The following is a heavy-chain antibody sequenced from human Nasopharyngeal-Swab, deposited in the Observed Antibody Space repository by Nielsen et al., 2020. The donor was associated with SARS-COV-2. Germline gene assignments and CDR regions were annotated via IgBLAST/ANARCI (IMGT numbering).Heavy chain of an antibody. Sequence: ASVKVSCKASGYTFTSYAMHWVRQAPGQRLEWMGWINAGNGNTKYPQKFQGRVTITRDTSASTAYMELSSLRSEDTAVYYCARDRNVLRYFDWLGWFDPWGQGTLVTVSS. V-gene: IGHV1-3*01. CDR3: ARDRNVLRYFDWLGWFDP. D-gene: IGHD3-9*01. CDR2: INAGNGNT. CDR1: GYTFTSYA. J-gene: IGHJ5*02.